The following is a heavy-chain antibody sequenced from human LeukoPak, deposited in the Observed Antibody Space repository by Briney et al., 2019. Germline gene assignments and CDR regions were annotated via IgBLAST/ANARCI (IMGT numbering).Heavy chain of an antibody. CDR2: ISGSGCST. CDR1: GFTFSSYA. J-gene: IGHJ6*02. V-gene: IGHV3-23*01. Sequence: GGSLRLSCAASGFTFSSYAMSWVRQAPGKGLEWVSAISGSGCSTYYADSVKGRFTISRDNSKNTLYLQMNSLRAEDTAVYYCAKSRTLPMVRGVIISSYYYGMDVWGQGTTVTVSS. D-gene: IGHD3-10*01. CDR3: AKSRTLPMVRGVIISSYYYGMDV.